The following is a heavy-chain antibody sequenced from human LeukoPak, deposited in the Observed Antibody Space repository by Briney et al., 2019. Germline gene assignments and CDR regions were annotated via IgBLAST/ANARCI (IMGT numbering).Heavy chain of an antibody. CDR1: GFTFSSYG. V-gene: IGHV3-30*18. CDR2: ISYDGSYK. Sequence: GGSLRLSCAASGFTFSSYGMHWVRQAPGKGLEWVAVISYDGSYKYYADSVKGRFTISRDNSKNTLYLQMNSLRAEDTAVYYCAKVGDYGDYALDYWGQGTLVAVSS. D-gene: IGHD4-17*01. CDR3: AKVGDYGDYALDY. J-gene: IGHJ4*02.